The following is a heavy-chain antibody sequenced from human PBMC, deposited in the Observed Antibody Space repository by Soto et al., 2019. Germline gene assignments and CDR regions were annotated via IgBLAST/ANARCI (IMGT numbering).Heavy chain of an antibody. J-gene: IGHJ6*02. CDR1: GFTFSSYA. CDR3: ARDLYGWELRGGYYGMDV. V-gene: IGHV3-30-3*01. Sequence: QVQLVESGGGVVQPGRSLRLSCAASGFTFSSYAMHWVRQAPGKGLEWVAVISYDGSNKYYADSVKGRFTISRDNSKNTLYLQMNSFRAEDRAVYYCARDLYGWELRGGYYGMDVWGQGTTVTVSS. CDR2: ISYDGSNK. D-gene: IGHD1-26*01.